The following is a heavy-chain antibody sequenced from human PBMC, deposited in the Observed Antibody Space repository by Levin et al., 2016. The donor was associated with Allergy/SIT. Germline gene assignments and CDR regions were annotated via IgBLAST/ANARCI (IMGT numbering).Heavy chain of an antibody. CDR3: ARDAHSPGYNQGHSLDY. Sequence: GESLKISCAASGFTFSSYEMNWVRQAPGKGLEWVSYISSSSSIIYYGDSVKGRFTISRDNAKNSLYLQMNSLRAEDAAVYYCARDAHSPGYNQGHSLDYWGQGTLVTVSS. CDR1: GFTFSSYE. J-gene: IGHJ4*02. V-gene: IGHV3-48*03. CDR2: ISSSSSII. D-gene: IGHD5-24*01.